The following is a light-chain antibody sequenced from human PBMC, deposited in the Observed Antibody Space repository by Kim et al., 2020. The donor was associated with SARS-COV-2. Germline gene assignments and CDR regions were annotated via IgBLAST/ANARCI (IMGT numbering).Light chain of an antibody. Sequence: AWVKLTCTLSSGHSSYAIAWHQQQPEKGPRYLMKLNSDGSHSKGDGIPDRFSGSSSGAERYLTISSLQSEDEADYYCQTWGTGIVVFGGGTKLTVL. J-gene: IGLJ2*01. V-gene: IGLV4-69*01. CDR3: QTWGTGIVV. CDR1: SGHSSYA. CDR2: LNSDGSH.